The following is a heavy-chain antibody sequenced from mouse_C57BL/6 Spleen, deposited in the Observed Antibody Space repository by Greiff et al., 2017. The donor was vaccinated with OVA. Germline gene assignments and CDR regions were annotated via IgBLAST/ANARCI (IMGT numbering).Heavy chain of an antibody. J-gene: IGHJ3*01. Sequence: EVKLQESGPELVKPGASVKISCKASGYSFTGYYMHWVKQSHGNILDWIGYIYPYNGVSSYNQKFKGKATLTVDKSSSTAYMELRSLTSEDSAVYDGARGRNGNYSWFAYWGQGTLVTVSA. CDR2: IYPYNGVS. CDR3: ARGRNGNYSWFAY. D-gene: IGHD2-1*01. CDR1: GYSFTGYY. V-gene: IGHV1-31*01.